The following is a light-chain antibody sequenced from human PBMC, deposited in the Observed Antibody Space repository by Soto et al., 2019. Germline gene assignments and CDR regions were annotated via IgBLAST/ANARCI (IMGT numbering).Light chain of an antibody. J-gene: IGKJ1*01. CDR2: KAS. CDR1: QSISNW. CDR3: QHYNSCSWT. Sequence: DIEMTQSPSTLSASVGDRVTITCRASQSISNWLAWYQQKPGNAPKLLIYKASNSESWVPSRFSGSGSGTEFSLTISSLQPDDFATYYCQHYNSCSWTFGQGTKVEIK. V-gene: IGKV1-5*03.